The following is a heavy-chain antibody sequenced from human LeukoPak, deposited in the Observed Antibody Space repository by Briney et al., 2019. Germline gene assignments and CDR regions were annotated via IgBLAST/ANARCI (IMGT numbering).Heavy chain of an antibody. J-gene: IGHJ4*02. CDR1: GYTFIDYY. CDR3: ARDLAGYSSGWYYFDY. CDR2: INPNSGGT. D-gene: IGHD6-19*01. Sequence: GASVKVSCKASGYTFIDYYIHWVRQAPGQGLEWMGRINPNSGGTSYAQKFQDRVTMTRDASISTAYMELSRLRSDDTGVYYCARDLAGYSSGWYYFDYWGQGTLVTVSS. V-gene: IGHV1-2*05.